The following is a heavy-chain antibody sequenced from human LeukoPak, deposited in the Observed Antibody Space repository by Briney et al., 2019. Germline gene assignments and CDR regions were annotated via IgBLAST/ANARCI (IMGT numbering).Heavy chain of an antibody. Sequence: GGSLRLSCAVSGFTVSSSYMTWVRQAPGKGLEWVSLIYAGGSTYYADSVKGRFTISRDNSKNTLYLQMNSLRAEDTAVYYCASRKSGSYDYWGQGTLVTVSS. CDR1: GFTVSSSY. D-gene: IGHD1-26*01. CDR3: ASRKSGSYDY. CDR2: IYAGGST. V-gene: IGHV3-53*01. J-gene: IGHJ4*02.